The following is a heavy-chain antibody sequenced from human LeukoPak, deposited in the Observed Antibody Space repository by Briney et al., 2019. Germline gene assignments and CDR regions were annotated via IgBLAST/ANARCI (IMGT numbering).Heavy chain of an antibody. D-gene: IGHD3-10*01. CDR1: GYTFTAYF. CDR2: INPSGGST. Sequence: ASVKVSCKASGYTFTAYFINSVPQAPGQGLEWMGIINPSGGSTSYAQKFQGRVTMTRDTSTSTVYMELSSLRSEDTAVYYCARAYITMVQGVLRLGGRGTLVTVSS. V-gene: IGHV1-46*01. CDR3: ARAYITMVQGVLRL. J-gene: IGHJ1*01.